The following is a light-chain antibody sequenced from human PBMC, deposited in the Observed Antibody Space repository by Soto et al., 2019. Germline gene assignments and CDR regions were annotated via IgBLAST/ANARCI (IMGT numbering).Light chain of an antibody. CDR1: SSDFGSYNL. Sequence: QSALTQPASVSGSPGQSITISFTGTSSDFGSYNLVSWYQQHPGKAPKLMIYEVSKRPSGVSNRFSGYKSGNTASLTISGLQAEDEAYYSCCSYAGSSTFLYVFGTGTKLTVL. V-gene: IGLV2-23*02. CDR2: EVS. CDR3: CSYAGSSTFLYV. J-gene: IGLJ1*01.